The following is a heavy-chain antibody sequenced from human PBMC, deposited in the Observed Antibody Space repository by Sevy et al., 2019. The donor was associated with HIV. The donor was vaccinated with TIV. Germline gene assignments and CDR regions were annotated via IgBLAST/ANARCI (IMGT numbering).Heavy chain of an antibody. V-gene: IGHV3-30*02. CDR3: AKDAPSRFDY. Sequence: GGSLRLSCAASGFTFSSYGMHWVRQAPGKGLEWVAIIWYDGSNKKYAESVKGRFTISRDNSKNTLDLHMNSLRPEDTAVYFCAKDAPSRFDYWGQGALVTVSS. J-gene: IGHJ4*02. CDR2: IWYDGSNK. CDR1: GFTFSSYG.